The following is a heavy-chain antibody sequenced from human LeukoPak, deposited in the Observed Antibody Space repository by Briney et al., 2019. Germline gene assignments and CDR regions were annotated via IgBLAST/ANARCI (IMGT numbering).Heavy chain of an antibody. V-gene: IGHV4-59*02. CDR2: VYYTGSS. J-gene: IGHJ3*02. CDR1: GGSVRNYY. Sequence: SETLSLTCSVSGGSVRNYYWNWIRQPPGKGLEWIGYVYYTGSSNSDPSLKSRVTVFVDTSKNQLSLRLSSVSALDTAVYYCARGAYASAWYAFDIWGPGTGVSVTS. CDR3: ARGAYASAWYAFDI. D-gene: IGHD6-19*01.